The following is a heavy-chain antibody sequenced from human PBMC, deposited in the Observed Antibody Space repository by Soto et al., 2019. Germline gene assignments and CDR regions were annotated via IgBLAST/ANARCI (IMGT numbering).Heavy chain of an antibody. CDR2: TNHSGST. V-gene: IGHV4-34*01. D-gene: IGHD3-16*02. CDR1: GGSFTGYY. CDR3: ARGKMITFGGVIVDYFDY. J-gene: IGHJ4*02. Sequence: ETLSLTCAVYGGSFTGYYWDWIRQPPGKGLEWIGETNHSGSTNYNPSLKSRVTISVDTSKNQFSLKLSSVTAADTAVYYCARGKMITFGGVIVDYFDYWGQGALVTVSS.